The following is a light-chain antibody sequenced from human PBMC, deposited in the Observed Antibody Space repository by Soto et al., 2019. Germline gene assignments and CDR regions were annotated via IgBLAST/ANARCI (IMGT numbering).Light chain of an antibody. CDR1: QGISSA. J-gene: IGKJ4*01. Sequence: AIQLTQSPSSLSASVGDRVTITCRASQGISSALAWYQQKPGKAPKLLISEASNLETGVPSRFGGSGSGTDFTLTISSLQPEDFATYYCQQFASYPPLTFGGGTKVEI. CDR3: QQFASYPPLT. CDR2: EAS. V-gene: IGKV1-13*02.